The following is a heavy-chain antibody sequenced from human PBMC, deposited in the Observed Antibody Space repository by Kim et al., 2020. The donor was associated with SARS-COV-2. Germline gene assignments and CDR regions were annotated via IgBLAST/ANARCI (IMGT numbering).Heavy chain of an antibody. D-gene: IGHD3-10*01. CDR1: GFTFEDHA. Sequence: GGSLRLSCTASGFTFEDHAMHWFRQAPGKGLEWVPTINWNSHVIAYADSMKGRFTISRDNARNSLYLQMNSLRGDDTGLYYCAKDMNYGSGSSRNYAMDVWGQGTTVTVSS. CDR3: AKDMNYGSGSSRNYAMDV. J-gene: IGHJ6*02. V-gene: IGHV3-9*01. CDR2: INWNSHVI.